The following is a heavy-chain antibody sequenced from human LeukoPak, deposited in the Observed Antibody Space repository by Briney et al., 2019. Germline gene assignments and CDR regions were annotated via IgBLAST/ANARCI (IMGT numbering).Heavy chain of an antibody. CDR1: GFTFSSYA. D-gene: IGHD3-10*01. J-gene: IGHJ4*02. CDR3: AKEPITMIRGAPFDY. V-gene: IGHV3-23*01. Sequence: GGSLRLSCAASGFTFSSYAMNWVRQVPGKGLEWVSVISGSGGSTYYADSVKGRFTISRDNSKNTLYLQMNSLRAEDTAVYYCAKEPITMIRGAPFDYWGQGTLVTVSS. CDR2: ISGSGGST.